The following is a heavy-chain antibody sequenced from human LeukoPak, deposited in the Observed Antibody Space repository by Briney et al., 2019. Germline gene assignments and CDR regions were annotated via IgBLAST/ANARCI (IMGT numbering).Heavy chain of an antibody. V-gene: IGHV3-23*01. CDR2: ISGSGGST. CDR1: GFTFSSYA. J-gene: IGHJ4*02. D-gene: IGHD4-17*01. CDR3: ARDTAYYFDY. Sequence: GGSLRLSCAASGFTFSSYAMSWVRQAPGKGLEWVSAISGSGGSTYYADSVKGRFTISRDNAKNSLYLQMNSLRAEDTAVYYCARDTAYYFDYWGQGTLVTVSS.